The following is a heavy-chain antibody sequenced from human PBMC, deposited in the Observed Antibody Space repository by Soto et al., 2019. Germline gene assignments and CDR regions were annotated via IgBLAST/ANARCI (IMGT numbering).Heavy chain of an antibody. CDR2: INHSGST. J-gene: IGHJ4*02. V-gene: IGHV4-34*01. CDR1: GGSFSGYY. D-gene: IGHD3-16*02. CDR3: ARAPEPHLYDDYVWGSYHPYYFDY. Sequence: QVQLQQWGAGLLKPSETLSLTCAVYGGSFSGYYWRWIRQPPGKGLEWIGEINHSGSTNYNPSLKRRVSISVDTSKNQFTLKLSSVTAAGTAVYYCARAPEPHLYDDYVWGSYHPYYFDYWGQGTLVTVSS.